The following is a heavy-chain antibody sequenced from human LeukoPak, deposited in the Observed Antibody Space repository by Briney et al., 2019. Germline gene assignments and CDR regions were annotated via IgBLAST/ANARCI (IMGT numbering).Heavy chain of an antibody. CDR2: ISSGSRII. CDR1: GFTFSTYN. Sequence: GGSLRLSCAASGFTFSTYNMNWVRQAPGKGLEWVSFISSGSRIIYYADSVKGRFTVSRDNAKNSLYLQTNSLRDEDTAVYYCARNPAGIGDYWGQGTLVTVSS. J-gene: IGHJ4*02. V-gene: IGHV3-48*02. D-gene: IGHD1-26*01. CDR3: ARNPAGIGDY.